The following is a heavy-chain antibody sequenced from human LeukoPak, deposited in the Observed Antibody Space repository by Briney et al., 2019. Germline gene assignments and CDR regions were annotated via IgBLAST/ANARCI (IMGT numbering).Heavy chain of an antibody. D-gene: IGHD2-15*01. J-gene: IGHJ3*02. CDR2: ISSNGGST. CDR1: GFTFSSYA. V-gene: IGHV3-64D*06. Sequence: GGSLRLSRSASGFTFSSYAMHWVRQAPGKGLEYVSAISSNGGSTYYADSVKGRFTISRDNSKNTLYLQMSSLRAEDTAVYYCVSGYCSGGSCYLGAFDIWGQGTMVTVSS. CDR3: VSGYCSGGSCYLGAFDI.